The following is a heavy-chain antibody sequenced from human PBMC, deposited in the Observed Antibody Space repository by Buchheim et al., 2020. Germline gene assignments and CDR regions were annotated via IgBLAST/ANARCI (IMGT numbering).Heavy chain of an antibody. Sequence: VQLVESGGGVVQPGRSLRLSCAASGFTFSSYWMSWVRQAPGKELEWVANIKQDGSEKYYVDSVKGRFTISRDNAKNSLYLQMNSLRAEDTAVYYCARDRGFLLPAAMRRYFDYWGQGTL. CDR3: ARDRGFLLPAAMRRYFDY. J-gene: IGHJ4*02. CDR2: IKQDGSEK. CDR1: GFTFSSYW. D-gene: IGHD2-2*01. V-gene: IGHV3-7*01.